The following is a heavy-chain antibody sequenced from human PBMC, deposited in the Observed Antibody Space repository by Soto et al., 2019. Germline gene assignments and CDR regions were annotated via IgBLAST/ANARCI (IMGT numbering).Heavy chain of an antibody. J-gene: IGHJ5*02. Sequence: QVQLQQWGAGLLKPSETLSLSCVVYGGSVSGYYWSWIRQPPGKGLEWIGEINHRGSTNCNPSLKSRITRSMDASNNRFSLNLNSVTAADMAVYYCAKRGRYFDWARPVGYWFEPWGQGTLVTVSS. CDR2: INHRGST. V-gene: IGHV4-34*01. CDR1: GGSVSGYY. CDR3: AKRGRYFDWARPVGYWFEP. D-gene: IGHD3-9*01.